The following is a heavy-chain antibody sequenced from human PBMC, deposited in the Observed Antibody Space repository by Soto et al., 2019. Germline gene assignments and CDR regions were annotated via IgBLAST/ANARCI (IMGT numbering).Heavy chain of an antibody. Sequence: QVQLQQWGAGLLKPSETLSLTCAVYGGSVNSGNYYWSWIRQPPGKGLEWIGEMSHSGGTHFNPSLESRVTISVDTAKNQFARKMSSVTAADPALYYCARVERGTATTVVDAFDIWGPGTLVTVSS. CDR2: MSHSGGT. CDR1: GGSVNSGNYY. CDR3: ARVERGTATTVVDAFDI. J-gene: IGHJ3*02. V-gene: IGHV4-34*01. D-gene: IGHD1-1*01.